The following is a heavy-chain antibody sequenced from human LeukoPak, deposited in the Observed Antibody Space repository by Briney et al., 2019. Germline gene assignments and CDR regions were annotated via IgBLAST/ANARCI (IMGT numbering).Heavy chain of an antibody. V-gene: IGHV4-34*01. CDR2: INHSGST. J-gene: IGHJ5*02. D-gene: IGHD3-10*01. CDR3: ARRPGGYYGPGSYS. Sequence: PSETLSLTCAVYGGSFSGYYWSWIRQPPGKGLEWIGEINHSGSTNYNPSLKSRVTISVDTSKNQFSLKLSSVTAADTAVYYCARRPGGYYGPGSYSWGQGTLVTVSS. CDR1: GGSFSGYY.